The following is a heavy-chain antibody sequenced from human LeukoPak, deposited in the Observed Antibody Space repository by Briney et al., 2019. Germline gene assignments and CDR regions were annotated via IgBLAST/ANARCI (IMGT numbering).Heavy chain of an antibody. J-gene: IGHJ4*02. Sequence: GSSVKVSCKAFGGTFGSYAISWVRQAPGQGLEWMGRIIPILGIANYAQKFQGRVTITADKSTSTAYMELSSLRSEDTAVYYCARDYYDSSGYYPFDYWGQGTLVTVSS. D-gene: IGHD3-22*01. CDR2: IIPILGIA. V-gene: IGHV1-69*04. CDR1: GGTFGSYA. CDR3: ARDYYDSSGYYPFDY.